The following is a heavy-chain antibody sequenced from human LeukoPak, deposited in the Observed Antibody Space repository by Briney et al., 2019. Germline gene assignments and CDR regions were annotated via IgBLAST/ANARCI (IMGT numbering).Heavy chain of an antibody. Sequence: GGSLRLSCAASGFTFSSYDMHRVRQAPGKGLEWVAVISYDGSNKYYANSVKGRFTISRDNSKNTLYLQMNSLRAEDTAVYYCAKGPDCSGYYSLDYWGQGTLVTVSS. V-gene: IGHV3-30*18. J-gene: IGHJ4*02. CDR3: AKGPDCSGYYSLDY. CDR2: ISYDGSNK. D-gene: IGHD3-22*01. CDR1: GFTFSSYD.